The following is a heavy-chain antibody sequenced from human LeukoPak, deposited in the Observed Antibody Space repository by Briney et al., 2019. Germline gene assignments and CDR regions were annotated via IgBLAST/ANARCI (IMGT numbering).Heavy chain of an antibody. CDR1: GGSFSGYY. J-gene: IGHJ6*03. D-gene: IGHD2-8*01. Sequence: SETLSLTCAVYGGSFSGYYWGWIRQPPGKGLEWIGSIYYSGSTYYNPSLKSRVTISVDTSKNQFSLKLSSVTAADTAVYYCATDHCTNGVCYHQKYYYYMDVWGKGTTVTVSS. CDR3: ATDHCTNGVCYHQKYYYYMDV. CDR2: IYYSGST. V-gene: IGHV4-34*01.